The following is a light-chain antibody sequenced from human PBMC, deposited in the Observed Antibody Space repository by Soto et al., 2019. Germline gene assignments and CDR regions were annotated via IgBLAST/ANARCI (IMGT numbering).Light chain of an antibody. Sequence: EILLTQSPATLSVSPGESATLSCRASQSVSSSLAWYQQKPGQAPRLVIYGAGTRATGISANFSGSGFGTDFTLTIRSLQSEDFAVYYCPQFSSYPLTFGGGIKVDIX. CDR2: GAG. J-gene: IGKJ4*01. V-gene: IGKV3-15*01. CDR1: QSVSSS. CDR3: PQFSSYPLT.